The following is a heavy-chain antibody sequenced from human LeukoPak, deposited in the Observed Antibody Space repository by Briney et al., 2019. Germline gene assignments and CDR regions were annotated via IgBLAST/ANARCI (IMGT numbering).Heavy chain of an antibody. D-gene: IGHD6-6*01. CDR3: ARGPQRGSSSSS. CDR1: GLTVSSNY. CDR2: IYSGGST. V-gene: IGHV3-66*02. Sequence: GGSLRLSCAASGLTVSSNYMSWFGQPPGKGLDWVSVIYSGGSTYYADSVKGRFTISRDNSKNTLYLQMNSLRAEDTAVYCCARGPQRGSSSSSWGQGTLVTVSS. J-gene: IGHJ4*02.